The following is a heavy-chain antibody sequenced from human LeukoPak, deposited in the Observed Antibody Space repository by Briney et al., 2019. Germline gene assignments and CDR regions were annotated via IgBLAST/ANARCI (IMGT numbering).Heavy chain of an antibody. CDR3: ARPAAGLGGFDY. CDR2: IYPGDSAT. D-gene: IGHD3-16*01. J-gene: IGHJ4*02. CDR1: GYSFTAYW. V-gene: IGHV5-51*01. Sequence: GESLKISCRGSGYSFTAYWIAWGRQMSGKGLEWMATIYPGDSATTYSPSFQGQVTISADKSITTAYLQWSSLKTSDTAMYYCARPAAGLGGFDYWGQGTLVTVSS.